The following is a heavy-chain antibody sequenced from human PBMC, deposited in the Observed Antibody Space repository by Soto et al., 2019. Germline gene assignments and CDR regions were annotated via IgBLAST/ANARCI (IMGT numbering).Heavy chain of an antibody. D-gene: IGHD3-22*01. CDR3: AKIRYDSSGYYYLPRGYYFDY. Sequence: GGSLRLSCAASGFTFSSYAMSWVRQAPGKGLEWVSAISGSGGSTYYADSVKGRFTISRDNSKNTLYLQMNSLRAEDTAVYYCAKIRYDSSGYYYLPRGYYFDYWGQGTLVTVSS. V-gene: IGHV3-23*01. CDR2: ISGSGGST. J-gene: IGHJ4*02. CDR1: GFTFSSYA.